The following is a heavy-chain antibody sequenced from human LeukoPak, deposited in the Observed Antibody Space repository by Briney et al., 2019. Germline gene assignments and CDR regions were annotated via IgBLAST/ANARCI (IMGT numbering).Heavy chain of an antibody. CDR3: AKLTTGWFEDF. J-gene: IGHJ4*02. CDR2: IRASDGST. V-gene: IGHV3-23*01. CDR1: GFSLTSYA. D-gene: IGHD6-19*01. Sequence: GGSLRLSCAASGFSLTSYAMTWVRQAPGKGPEWVSAIRASDGSTFYADSVKGRFTISRDSSKNTLYLQMNDLRDEDTAVYYCAKLTTGWFEDFWRQGTLVTVSS.